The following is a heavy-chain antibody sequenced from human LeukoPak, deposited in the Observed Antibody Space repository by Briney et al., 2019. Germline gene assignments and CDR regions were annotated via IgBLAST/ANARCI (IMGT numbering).Heavy chain of an antibody. J-gene: IGHJ1*01. CDR3: ARAPSEIGGYYPEYFRH. D-gene: IGHD3-22*01. Sequence: GGPLRLSCAASGFTFSSYWMHWVRQAPGKGLGWVSRIKSDGKTNYADSVKGRFTISRDNAKNTVSLQMNSLRAEDTGVYYCARAPSEIGGYYPEYFRHWGQGTLVTVSS. CDR2: IKSDGKT. CDR1: GFTFSSYW. V-gene: IGHV3-74*01.